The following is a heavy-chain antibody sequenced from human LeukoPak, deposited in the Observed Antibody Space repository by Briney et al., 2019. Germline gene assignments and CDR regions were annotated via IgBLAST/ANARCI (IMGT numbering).Heavy chain of an antibody. Sequence: GASVKVSCKASGYTFTSYDINWVRQATGQGLEWMGWMNPNSGNTGYAQKFQGRVTITRNTSISTAYMELSSLRSEDTAVYYCARGASNYDSSGYSEYYYYYYYMDVWGKGTTVAVSS. CDR2: MNPNSGNT. CDR1: GYTFTSYD. V-gene: IGHV1-8*03. CDR3: ARGASNYDSSGYSEYYYYYYYMDV. J-gene: IGHJ6*03. D-gene: IGHD3-22*01.